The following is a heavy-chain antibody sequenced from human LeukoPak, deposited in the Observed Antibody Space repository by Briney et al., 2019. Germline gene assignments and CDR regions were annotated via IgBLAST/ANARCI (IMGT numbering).Heavy chain of an antibody. J-gene: IGHJ4*02. Sequence: TSETLSLTCTVSGASISSYHWSWIRQPPGKGLEWMRRIYASGSTNYNPSPKSRVTVSVGKSKNQFSLKLSSVTAADTAVYFCARDRVGALDFDYWGQGTLVSVCS. CDR3: ARDRVGALDFDY. CDR1: GASISSYH. V-gene: IGHV4-4*07. D-gene: IGHD1-26*01. CDR2: IYASGST.